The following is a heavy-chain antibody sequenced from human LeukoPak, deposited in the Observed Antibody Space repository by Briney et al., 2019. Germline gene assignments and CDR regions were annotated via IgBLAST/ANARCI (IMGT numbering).Heavy chain of an antibody. CDR2: INPNSGGT. V-gene: IGHV1-2*02. CDR3: ARVVTIFGVPRGYFDY. CDR1: GYTFTSYD. D-gene: IGHD3-3*01. J-gene: IGHJ4*02. Sequence: ASVKVSCKASGYTFTSYDINWVRQATGQGLEWMGWINPNSGGTNYAQKFQGRVTMTRDTSISTAYMELSRLRSDDTVVYYCARVVTIFGVPRGYFDYWGQGTLVTVSS.